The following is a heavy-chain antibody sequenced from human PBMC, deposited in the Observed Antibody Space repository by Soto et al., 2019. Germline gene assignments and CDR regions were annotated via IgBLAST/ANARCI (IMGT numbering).Heavy chain of an antibody. Sequence: GGSLRLSCAASGFTFSGSSVHWVRQASGKGLEWVGRIRNKANSYATAYAASVRGRFTISRDDTKNTAFLQMNSLNTEDTAVYYCISHSPEDMIRTWGQGTLVTVSS. J-gene: IGHJ4*02. CDR2: IRNKANSYAT. V-gene: IGHV3-73*01. CDR1: GFTFSGSS. CDR3: ISHSPEDMIRT. D-gene: IGHD2-15*01.